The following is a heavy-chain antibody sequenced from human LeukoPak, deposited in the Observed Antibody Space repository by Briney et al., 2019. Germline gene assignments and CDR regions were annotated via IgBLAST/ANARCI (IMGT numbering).Heavy chain of an antibody. Sequence: PGGSLRLSCAASGFTFSNYAMHWVRQAPGKGLEWVTDISHDGGNEYYADSVKGRFTISRDNSKNTLFLQMNSLRAEDTAVYFCARGWLERPDYWGQGTLVTVSS. CDR3: ARGWLERPDY. CDR2: ISHDGGNE. J-gene: IGHJ4*02. D-gene: IGHD1-1*01. CDR1: GFTFSNYA. V-gene: IGHV3-30-3*01.